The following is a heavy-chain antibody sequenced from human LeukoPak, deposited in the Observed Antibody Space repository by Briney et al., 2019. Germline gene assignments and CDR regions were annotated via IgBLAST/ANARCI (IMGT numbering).Heavy chain of an antibody. CDR1: GYTFTSYD. V-gene: IGHV1-18*01. CDR3: GSRSSGRGGDAFDI. D-gene: IGHD6-19*01. Sequence: ASVKVSCKAPGYTFTSYDINWVRQAPGQGLEWMGWISAKNGNTNYAQNFQGRVTMTTHSSTNTASMELMSLRSNDTAVYWCGSRSSGRGGDAFDIGGQGTMVIVSA. CDR2: ISAKNGNT. J-gene: IGHJ3*02.